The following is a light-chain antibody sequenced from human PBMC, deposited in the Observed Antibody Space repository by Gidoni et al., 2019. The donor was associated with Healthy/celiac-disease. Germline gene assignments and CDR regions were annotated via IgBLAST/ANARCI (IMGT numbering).Light chain of an antibody. Sequence: DIQMTQSPSTLSASVGDRVTITCRASQSISSWLAWYQQKPGKAPKLLIYKASSLESEVPSRFSGSGSGTEFTLTISSLQPDDFATYYCQQYNSYPMCSFGQGTKLEIK. J-gene: IGKJ2*04. CDR2: KAS. CDR3: QQYNSYPMCS. V-gene: IGKV1-5*03. CDR1: QSISSW.